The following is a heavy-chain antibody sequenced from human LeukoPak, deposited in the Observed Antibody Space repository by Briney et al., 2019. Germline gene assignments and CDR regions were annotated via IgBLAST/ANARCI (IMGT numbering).Heavy chain of an antibody. J-gene: IGHJ4*02. CDR1: GGSISSYY. Sequence: PSQTLSLTCTVSGGSISSYYWSWIRQPPGKGLEWIGYIYYSGSTNYNPSLKSRVTISVDTSKNQFSLKLSSVTAADTAVYYCARQGRNYYDSRWDFDYRGQGTLVTVSS. CDR3: ARQGRNYYDSRWDFDY. CDR2: IYYSGST. D-gene: IGHD3-22*01. V-gene: IGHV4-59*08.